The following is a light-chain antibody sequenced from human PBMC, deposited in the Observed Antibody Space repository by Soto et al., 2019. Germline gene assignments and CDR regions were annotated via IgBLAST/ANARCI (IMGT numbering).Light chain of an antibody. J-gene: IGLJ3*02. Sequence: QSVLTQPPSASATPGQRVTISCSGSSSNIGTNYVYWYQQLPGAAPKLVIFGNRNRPSGVPERFSGSKSGTSASLAITGLQAEDEADYYCQAYDYSLTASVFGGGTKVTVL. CDR3: QAYDYSLTASV. CDR2: GNR. V-gene: IGLV1-40*01. CDR1: SSNIGTNY.